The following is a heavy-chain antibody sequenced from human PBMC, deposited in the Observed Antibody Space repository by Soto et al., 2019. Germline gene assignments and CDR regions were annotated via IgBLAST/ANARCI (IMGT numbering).Heavy chain of an antibody. Sequence: GGSLRLSCAASGFTFSSYGMHWVRQAPGKGLEWVAVISYDGSNKYYADSVKGRFTISRDNSKNTLYLQMNSLRAEDTAVYYCATSGGNSGSYRSVHPDYWGQGTLVTVSS. D-gene: IGHD1-26*01. CDR2: ISYDGSNK. V-gene: IGHV3-30*03. CDR3: ATSGGNSGSYRSVHPDY. J-gene: IGHJ4*02. CDR1: GFTFSSYG.